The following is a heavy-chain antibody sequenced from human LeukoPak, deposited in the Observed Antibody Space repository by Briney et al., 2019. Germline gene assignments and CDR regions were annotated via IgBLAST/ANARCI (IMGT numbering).Heavy chain of an antibody. CDR3: AKSKWELTSMDV. Sequence: SETLSLTCTVSGGSISSGGYYWGWIRQPPGKVLEWIGYIYHSGSTYYNPSLKSRVTISVDRSKNQFSLKLSSVTAADTAVYYCAKSKWELTSMDVWGKGTTVTVSS. CDR2: IYHSGST. V-gene: IGHV4-30-2*01. CDR1: GGSISSGGYY. J-gene: IGHJ6*03. D-gene: IGHD1-26*01.